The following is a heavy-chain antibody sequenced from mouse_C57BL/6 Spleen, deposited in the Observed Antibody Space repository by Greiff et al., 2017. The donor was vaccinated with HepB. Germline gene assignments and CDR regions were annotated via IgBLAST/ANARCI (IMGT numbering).Heavy chain of an antibody. J-gene: IGHJ4*01. D-gene: IGHD1-1*01. CDR3: ARSPYYYGSSPDYYAMDY. V-gene: IGHV1-54*01. Sequence: VQLQQSGAELVRPGPSVKVSCKASGYAFTNYLIEWVKQRPGQGLEWIGVINPGSGGTNYNEKFKGKATLTADKSSSTAYMQLSSLTSEDSAVYFCARSPYYYGSSPDYYAMDYWGQGTSVTVSS. CDR2: INPGSGGT. CDR1: GYAFTNYL.